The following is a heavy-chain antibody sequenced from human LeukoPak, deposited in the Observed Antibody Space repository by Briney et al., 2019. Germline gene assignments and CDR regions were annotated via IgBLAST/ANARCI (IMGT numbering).Heavy chain of an antibody. CDR1: GFIFSHYW. J-gene: IGHJ4*02. V-gene: IGHV3-7*01. CDR2: IKHDGGVK. CDR3: ARIGYSSSSFDY. D-gene: IGHD6-6*01. Sequence: GGSLRLSCGASGFIFSHYWMSWVRQAPGKGLEWVANIKHDGGVKYYVDSLKGRFTISRDNARNSVYLQMNSLSAEDTAVYYCARIGYSSSSFDYWGQGTLVTVSS.